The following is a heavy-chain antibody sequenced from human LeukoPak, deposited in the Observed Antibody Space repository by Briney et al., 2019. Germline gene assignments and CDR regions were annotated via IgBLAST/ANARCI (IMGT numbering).Heavy chain of an antibody. Sequence: SETLSLTCAVYGGSLSVYYWSWIRQPPRKRLEWIGEINHSGSTNYNPSLKSRVTISVDTSKNQYSLKLSSVTAADTAVYYCARGGVLNACSGGSCYVNYWGQGTLVTVSS. CDR1: GGSLSVYY. V-gene: IGHV4-34*01. J-gene: IGHJ4*02. CDR2: INHSGST. D-gene: IGHD2-15*01. CDR3: ARGGVLNACSGGSCYVNY.